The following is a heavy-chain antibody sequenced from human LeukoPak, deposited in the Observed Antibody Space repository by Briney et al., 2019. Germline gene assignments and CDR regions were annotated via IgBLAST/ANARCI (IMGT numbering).Heavy chain of an antibody. Sequence: GGSLRLSCAASGFTFSSYAMSWVRQAPGKGLEWVSTISGIGGSTYYADSVKGRFTISRDNAKNSLYLQMNSLRAEDTAVYYCASASRDGYNSDYWGQGTLVTVSS. CDR3: ASASRDGYNSDY. CDR1: GFTFSSYA. V-gene: IGHV3-23*01. CDR2: ISGIGGST. D-gene: IGHD5-24*01. J-gene: IGHJ4*02.